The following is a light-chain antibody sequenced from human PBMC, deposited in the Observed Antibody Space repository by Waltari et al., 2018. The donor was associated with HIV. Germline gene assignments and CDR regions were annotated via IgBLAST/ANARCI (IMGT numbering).Light chain of an antibody. V-gene: IGLV2-14*01. J-gene: IGLJ1*01. CDR2: EVN. Sequence: ISCTGTSSDVGAYNSVSWYQQRPGKVPKLLIYEVNSRPSGIDNRFSGSKSGNTASLTISGLQVEDEADYYCSSFTGSNTYVFGSGTKVTVL. CDR3: SSFTGSNTYV. CDR1: SSDVGAYNS.